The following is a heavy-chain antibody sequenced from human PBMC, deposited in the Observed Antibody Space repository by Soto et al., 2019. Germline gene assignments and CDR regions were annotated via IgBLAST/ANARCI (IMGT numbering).Heavy chain of an antibody. D-gene: IGHD2-15*01. CDR3: ARGRYCLTGRCFPNWFDS. CDR2: IYKSATT. J-gene: IGHJ5*01. V-gene: IGHV4-30-4*01. CDR1: GDSISSVDYF. Sequence: TLSLTCSFSGDSISSVDYFWAWIRQPPGQALEYIGYIYKSATTYYNPSFESRVAISLDTSKSQFSLNVTSVTAADTAVYFCARGRYCLTGRCFPNWFDSWGQGTLVT.